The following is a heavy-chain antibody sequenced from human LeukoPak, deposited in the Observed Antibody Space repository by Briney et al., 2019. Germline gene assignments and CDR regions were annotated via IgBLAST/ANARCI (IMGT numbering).Heavy chain of an antibody. J-gene: IGHJ4*02. CDR1: GYTFTSYY. CDR2: INPNSGGT. CDR3: ASSSPVFRYFDY. V-gene: IGHV1-2*02. D-gene: IGHD3-3*01. Sequence: ASVKVSCKASGYTFTSYYMHWVRQAPGQGLEWMGWINPNSGGTNYAQKFQGRVTMTRDTSISTAYMELSRLRSDDTAVYYCASSSPVFRYFDYWGQGTLVTVSS.